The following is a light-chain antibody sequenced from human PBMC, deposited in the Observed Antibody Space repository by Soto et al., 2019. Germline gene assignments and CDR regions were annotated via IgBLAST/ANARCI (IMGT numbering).Light chain of an antibody. J-gene: IGKJ5*01. V-gene: IGKV3-20*01. CDR3: EYYGSSPIT. CDR1: QSVSSSTY. CDR2: GAS. Sequence: VLTQSPGTLSLSPGERATLSCRASQSVSSSTYLAWYQQKPGQAPRLLIYGASSRATGIPDRFSGSGSGTDFTLTFSRLEPEDFAVYYCEYYGSSPITFGQGTRLEIK.